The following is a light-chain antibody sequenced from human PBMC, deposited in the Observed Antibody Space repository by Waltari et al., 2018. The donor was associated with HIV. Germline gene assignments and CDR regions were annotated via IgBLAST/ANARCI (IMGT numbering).Light chain of an antibody. CDR2: GAS. Sequence: EILMTQSPATLSVSPGESATLSCRASQSVSSNLAWYQQKPGQAPRLLIYGASTRATGIPARFSGSGSGTDFTLTISSLQSEDFAVYYCHQYNNWPPPLTFGGGTKVEI. J-gene: IGKJ4*01. CDR3: HQYNNWPPPLT. CDR1: QSVSSN. V-gene: IGKV3-15*01.